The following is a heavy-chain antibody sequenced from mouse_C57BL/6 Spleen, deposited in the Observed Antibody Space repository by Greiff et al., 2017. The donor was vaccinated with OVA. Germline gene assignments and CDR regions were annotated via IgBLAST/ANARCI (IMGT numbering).Heavy chain of an antibody. CDR1: GYSFTGYS. D-gene: IGHD2-4*01. Sequence: EVKLQQSGPELVKPGASVKISCKASGYSFTGYSMNWVKQSPEKSLEWIGEINPSTGGNNYNKKFKATATLTVDKSSSTAYRQLKSLTSEDSAVYYCAIFYDDDVAGFAYWGQGALVTVSA. J-gene: IGHJ3*01. CDR2: INPSTGGN. CDR3: AIFYDDDVAGFAY. V-gene: IGHV1-42*01.